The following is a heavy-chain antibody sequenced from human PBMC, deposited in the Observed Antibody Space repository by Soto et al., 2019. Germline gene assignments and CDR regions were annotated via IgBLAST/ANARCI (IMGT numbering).Heavy chain of an antibody. CDR2: LIPMLGIR. J-gene: IGHJ3*02. CDR3: TSGSWLGGLLDI. Sequence: QVQLVQSGADVKKPWSSVTVSCKDSGGTFRTYSMFWVRQAPGQGLEWMGRLIPMLGIRNYAQRFQDRVTITTYKSTATAHMKLSSRGSEDTDRYYCTSGSWLGGLLDIWGQGTMVTVSS. CDR1: GGTFRTYS. V-gene: IGHV1-69*02. D-gene: IGHD3-22*01.